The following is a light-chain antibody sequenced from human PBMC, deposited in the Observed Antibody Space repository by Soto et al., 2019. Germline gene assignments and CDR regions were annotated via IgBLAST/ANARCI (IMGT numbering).Light chain of an antibody. J-gene: IGKJ4*02. CDR1: QGISKY. CDR2: AAS. CDR3: QKYNSAPRT. V-gene: IGKV1-27*01. Sequence: DIQMTQSPSPLSASVRGTVTITCRASQGISKYLDCCQQKLGKVPKLLTYAASTLQSGVPCRFSGIGSGTDLADSISCLQPEGVASFYCQKYNSAPRTFGRGTNVEIK.